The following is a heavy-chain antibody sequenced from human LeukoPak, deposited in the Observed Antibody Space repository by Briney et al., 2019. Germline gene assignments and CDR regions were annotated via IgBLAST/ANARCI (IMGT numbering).Heavy chain of an antibody. Sequence: GGSLRLSCAASGFTFSDYALGWVRQAPGRGLEWVATLSGSSAGTYYSDSVQGRFTISRDNSKRTLFLQMNSPRAEDTTFYYCAKAELGVDTFFDYWGQGTLVTVSS. CDR1: GFTFSDYA. D-gene: IGHD3-3*01. J-gene: IGHJ4*02. CDR3: AKAELGVDTFFDY. V-gene: IGHV3-23*01. CDR2: LSGSSAGT.